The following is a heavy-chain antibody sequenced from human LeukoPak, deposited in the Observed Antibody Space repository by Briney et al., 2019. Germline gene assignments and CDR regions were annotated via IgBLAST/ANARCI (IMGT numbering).Heavy chain of an antibody. CDR3: ARGLSRMVATPAALDY. D-gene: IGHD5-12*01. CDR1: GGTFSSYA. J-gene: IGHJ4*02. V-gene: IGHV1-46*01. Sequence: GASVKVSCKASGGTFSSYAISWVRQAPGQGLEWMGIINPSGGSTSYAQKFQGRVTMTRDTSTSTVYMELSSLRSEDTAVYYCARGLSRMVATPAALDYWGQGTLVTVSS. CDR2: INPSGGST.